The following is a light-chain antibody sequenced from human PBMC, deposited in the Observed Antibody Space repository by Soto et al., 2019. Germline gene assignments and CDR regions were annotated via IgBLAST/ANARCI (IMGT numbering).Light chain of an antibody. Sequence: DIPMTQSPSSVSASVGDRVTISCRASEDINRRLAWYQQKPGNAPKLLIYAAFILQSGVPSKFSGYGSGTDFTLSLSSLQPEDFATYYCQQADSFPITFGQGTRLEI. CDR1: EDINRR. V-gene: IGKV1-12*01. CDR2: AAF. CDR3: QQADSFPIT. J-gene: IGKJ5*01.